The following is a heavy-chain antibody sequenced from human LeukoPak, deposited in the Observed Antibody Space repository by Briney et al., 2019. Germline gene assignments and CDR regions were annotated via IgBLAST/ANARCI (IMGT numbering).Heavy chain of an antibody. CDR1: GGSISSSSYY. D-gene: IGHD2-2*01. CDR3: ASGVVPAAEYIDYFGY. J-gene: IGHJ4*02. Sequence: SETLSLTCTVSGGSISSSSYYWGWIRQPPGKGLEWIGSIYYSGSTYYNPSLKSRVTISVDTSKNQFSLKLSSVTAADTAVYYCASGVVPAAEYIDYFGYWGQGTLVTVSS. CDR2: IYYSGST. V-gene: IGHV4-39*01.